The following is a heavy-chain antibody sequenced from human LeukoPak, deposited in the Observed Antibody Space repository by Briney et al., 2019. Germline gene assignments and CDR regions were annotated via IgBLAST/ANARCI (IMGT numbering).Heavy chain of an antibody. CDR3: AKDSVRIALAGDAFDI. V-gene: IGHV3-23*01. D-gene: IGHD6-19*01. CDR1: GFTFSSYA. J-gene: IGHJ3*02. CDR2: ISGSGGST. Sequence: GGSLRLSCAASGFTFSSYAMSWVRQAPGKGLEWVSAISGSGGSTYYADSVKGRFTISRDNSKNTLYLQMNSLRAEDTAVYYCAKDSVRIALAGDAFDIWGQGTMVTVSS.